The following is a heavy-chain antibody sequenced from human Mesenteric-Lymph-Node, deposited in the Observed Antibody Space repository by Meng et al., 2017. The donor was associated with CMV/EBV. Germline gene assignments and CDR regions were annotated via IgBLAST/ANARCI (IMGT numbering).Heavy chain of an antibody. CDR1: GASITSGNYY. V-gene: IGHV3-30*02. D-gene: IGHD2-8*01. CDR2: IRYDGTNK. Sequence: GGSLRLSCTVSGASITSGNYYCDWIRQSPGKGLEWVATIRYDGTNKHYADSVKGRFTISRDNSKNTLSLQMNSLRAEDTAVYYCAKDNIDLMVYSIPGYDYWGQGTLVTVSS. J-gene: IGHJ4*02. CDR3: AKDNIDLMVYSIPGYDY.